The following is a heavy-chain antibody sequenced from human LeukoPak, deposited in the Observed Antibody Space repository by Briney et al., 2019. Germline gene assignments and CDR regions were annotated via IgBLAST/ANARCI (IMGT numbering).Heavy chain of an antibody. CDR1: GFTFSSYA. Sequence: PGGSLRLSCAASGFTFSSYAMSWVRQAPGRGLEWVSAISGSGGSTYYADSVKGRFTISRDNSKNTLYLQMNSLRAEDTAVYYCAKVIPDWNDREMDYWGQGTLVTVSS. V-gene: IGHV3-23*01. CDR2: ISGSGGST. CDR3: AKVIPDWNDREMDY. D-gene: IGHD1-1*01. J-gene: IGHJ4*02.